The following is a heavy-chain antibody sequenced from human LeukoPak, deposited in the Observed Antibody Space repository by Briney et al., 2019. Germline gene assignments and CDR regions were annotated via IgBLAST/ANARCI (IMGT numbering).Heavy chain of an antibody. V-gene: IGHV4-4*02. J-gene: IGHJ5*02. CDR1: SGSISSSNW. D-gene: IGHD4-11*01. Sequence: PSETLSLTCAVSSGSISSSNWWSWVRQPPGKGLEWIGEIYHSGSTNYNPSLKSRVTISVDKSKNQFSLKLSSVTAADTAVYYCAREGMTTDTPKNWFDPWGQGTLVTVSS. CDR3: AREGMTTDTPKNWFDP. CDR2: IYHSGST.